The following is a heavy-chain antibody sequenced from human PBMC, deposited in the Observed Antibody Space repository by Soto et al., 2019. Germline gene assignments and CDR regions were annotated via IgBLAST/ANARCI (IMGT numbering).Heavy chain of an antibody. J-gene: IGHJ4*02. CDR1: GGSISSYY. D-gene: IGHD4-17*01. Sequence: SETLSLTCTVSGGSISSYYWSWIRQPPGKGLEWIGYIYYSGSTNYNPSHKSRVTISVDTSKNQFSLKLSSVTAADTAVYYCARGTTVTTIGYWGQGTLVTVSS. CDR3: ARGTTVTTIGY. V-gene: IGHV4-59*01. CDR2: IYYSGST.